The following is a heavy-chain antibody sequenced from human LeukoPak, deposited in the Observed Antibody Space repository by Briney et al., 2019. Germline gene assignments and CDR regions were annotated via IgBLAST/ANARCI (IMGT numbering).Heavy chain of an antibody. V-gene: IGHV1-69*05. D-gene: IGHD2-21*01. CDR3: ARSPDYCGGDCFSAPFDY. Sequence: GASVKVSCKASGGTFSSYAISWVRQAPGQGLEWMGGIIPIFGTANYAQKFQGRVTITTDESTSTAYMELSSLRSEDTAVYYCARSPDYCGGDCFSAPFDYWGQGTLVTVSS. J-gene: IGHJ4*02. CDR1: GGTFSSYA. CDR2: IIPIFGTA.